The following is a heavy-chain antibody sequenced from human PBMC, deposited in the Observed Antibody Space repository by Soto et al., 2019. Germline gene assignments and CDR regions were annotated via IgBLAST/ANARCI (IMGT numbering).Heavy chain of an antibody. CDR2: ISSSSSYT. V-gene: IGHV3-11*05. Sequence: PWGSLRLSCAASGFRVSDYYISWIPQAPGKGLEWVSYISSSSSYTKYADSVRGRFTISRDNAKNLVYLQMNSLRAEDTAVYYCARDAPTNDFYYGMDVWGQGTTVTVSS. J-gene: IGHJ6*02. CDR3: ARDAPTNDFYYGMDV. CDR1: GFRVSDYY. D-gene: IGHD3-3*01.